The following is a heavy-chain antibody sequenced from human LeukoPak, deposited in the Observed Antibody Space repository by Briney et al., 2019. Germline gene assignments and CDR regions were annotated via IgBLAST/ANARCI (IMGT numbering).Heavy chain of an antibody. V-gene: IGHV4-34*01. D-gene: IGHD2-15*01. J-gene: IGHJ4*02. CDR1: GGSFSGYY. CDR3: ARGGRGYY. Sequence: PSETLSLTCAVYGGSFSGYYWTWFPQPPGKGLEWIGEINHSGSTNYHPSLKSRVTISVDTSKNQFSLKLSSVTAADTAVYYCARGGRGYYWGQGTLVTVSS. CDR2: INHSGST.